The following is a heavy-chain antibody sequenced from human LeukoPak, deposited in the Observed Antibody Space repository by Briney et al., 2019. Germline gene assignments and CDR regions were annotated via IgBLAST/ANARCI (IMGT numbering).Heavy chain of an antibody. CDR2: IIPIFGTA. J-gene: IGHJ6*03. Sequence: SVKVSCKTSKDTFSSYAISWVRQAPGQGLEWMGGIIPIFGTANYAQKFQGRVTITADESTSTAYMEMSSLRSEDTAVYYCARGRGGKYCSGGSCYSYDYYYYMDVWGKGTTVTVSS. V-gene: IGHV1-69*01. D-gene: IGHD2-15*01. CDR1: KDTFSSYA. CDR3: ARGRGGKYCSGGSCYSYDYYYYMDV.